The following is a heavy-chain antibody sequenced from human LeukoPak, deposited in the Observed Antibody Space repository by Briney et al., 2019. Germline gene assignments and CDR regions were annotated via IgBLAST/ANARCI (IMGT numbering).Heavy chain of an antibody. J-gene: IGHJ5*02. D-gene: IGHD3-16*01. CDR2: ISGYNGNT. CDR1: GYTFTTYS. Sequence: ASVKVSCKASGYTFTTYSIGWVRQAPGQGLEWMGWISGYNGNTNYAQKFQGRVTMTTDTSTSTAYMELRSLRSDDTAVYYCARTSHESVLYWSDPWGQGTLVNVSS. CDR3: ARTSHESVLYWSDP. V-gene: IGHV1-18*01.